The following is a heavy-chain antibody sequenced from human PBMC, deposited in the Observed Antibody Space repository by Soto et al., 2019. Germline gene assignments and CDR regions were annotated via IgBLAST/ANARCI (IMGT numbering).Heavy chain of an antibody. CDR2: IWYDGSNK. V-gene: IGHV3-33*01. CDR3: ARDQEIFAFDP. D-gene: IGHD3-3*01. J-gene: IGHJ5*02. CDR1: GFTFSSYG. Sequence: QVQLVESGGGVVQPGRSLRLSCAASGFTFSSYGMHWVRQAPGKGLEWVAVIWYDGSNKYYADSVKSRFTISRDDSKNTLYLQMNSLRAEDTAVYYCARDQEIFAFDPWGQGTLVTVSS.